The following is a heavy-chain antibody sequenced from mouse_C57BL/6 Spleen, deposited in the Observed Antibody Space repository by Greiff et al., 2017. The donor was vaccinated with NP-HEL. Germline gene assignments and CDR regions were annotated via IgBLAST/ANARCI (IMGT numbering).Heavy chain of an antibody. Sequence: VQLVESGPGLVQPSQSLSITCTVSGFSLTSYGVHWVRQSPGKGLEWLGVIWSGGSTDYNAAFISRLSISKDNSKSQVFFKMNSLQADDTAIYYCARNFYDGYSYAMDYWGQGTSVTVSS. CDR3: ARNFYDGYSYAMDY. CDR2: IWSGGST. CDR1: GFSLTSYG. J-gene: IGHJ4*01. D-gene: IGHD2-3*01. V-gene: IGHV2-2*01.